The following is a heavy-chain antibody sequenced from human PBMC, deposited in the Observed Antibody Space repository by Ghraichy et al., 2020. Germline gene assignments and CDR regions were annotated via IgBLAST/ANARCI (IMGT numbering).Heavy chain of an antibody. CDR3: ARSGTAMVTSDY. V-gene: IGHV4-59*01. CDR2: IYYSGTT. D-gene: IGHD5-18*01. Sequence: SETLSLTCTVSGGSISGYYWSWIRQPPGKGLEWIGYIYYSGTTNYNPSLKSRVTISVDTSKNQFSLKLSSVTAADTAVYYCARSGTAMVTSDYWGQGTLVTVSS. J-gene: IGHJ4*02. CDR1: GGSISGYY.